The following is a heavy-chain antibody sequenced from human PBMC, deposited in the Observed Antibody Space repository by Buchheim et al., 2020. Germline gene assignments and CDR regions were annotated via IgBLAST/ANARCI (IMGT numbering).Heavy chain of an antibody. V-gene: IGHV3-23*01. CDR1: GFTFSSYA. CDR2: ISGSGGTT. D-gene: IGHD6-13*01. Sequence: EVQLLESGGGLVQPGGSLRLSCGASGFTFSSYAMSWVRQAPGKGLEWVSGISGSGGTTYYADPVKGRFTISRDNSKNTLYLQMNSLRAEDAAVYYCAKDWGKQQLVGWGDYWGQGTL. J-gene: IGHJ4*02. CDR3: AKDWGKQQLVGWGDY.